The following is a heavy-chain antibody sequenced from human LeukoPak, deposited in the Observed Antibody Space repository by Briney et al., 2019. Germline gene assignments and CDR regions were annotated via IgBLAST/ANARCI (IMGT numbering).Heavy chain of an antibody. CDR3: ARPPSMLRGWEDAFDI. CDR1: GGSVTTYH. CDR2: IHYSGGA. V-gene: IGHV4-59*02. D-gene: IGHD3-10*01. Sequence: SETLSLTCAVSGGSVTTYHWTWIRQPPGKGLEWIGHIHYSGGADYNPSLKSRVSMSLDTSKNHFSLRLTSVTAADTAMYYCARPPSMLRGWEDAFDIWGQGTMVTVSS. J-gene: IGHJ3*02.